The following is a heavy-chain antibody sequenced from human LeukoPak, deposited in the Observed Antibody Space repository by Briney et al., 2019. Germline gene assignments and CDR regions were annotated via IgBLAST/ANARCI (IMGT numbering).Heavy chain of an antibody. CDR1: GGSVSSNGYF. J-gene: IGHJ4*02. Sequence: PSETLSLTRTVSGGSVSSNGYFWNWIRQPPGKGLEWIGYIYNRGSTNYNPSLKSRVTISVDTSNNQFSLKLTSVTAADTAVYFCAALQSHRPLDYWGQGTLVTVSS. V-gene: IGHV4-61*08. D-gene: IGHD5-24*01. CDR2: IYNRGST. CDR3: AALQSHRPLDY.